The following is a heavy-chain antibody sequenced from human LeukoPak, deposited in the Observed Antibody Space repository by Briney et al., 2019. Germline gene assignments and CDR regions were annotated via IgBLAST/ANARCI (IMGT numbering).Heavy chain of an antibody. V-gene: IGHV3-23*01. CDR1: GFTFSSYA. D-gene: IGHD3-10*01. CDR2: ISGSGGST. J-gene: IGHJ4*02. CDR3: ARAPDYYGSGSYQEYYFDY. Sequence: GGSLRLSCAASGFTFSSYAMSWVRQAPGKGLEWVSAISGSGGSTYCADSVKGRFTISRDNSKNSLYLQMNSLRAEDTAVYYCARAPDYYGSGSYQEYYFDYWGQGTLVTVSS.